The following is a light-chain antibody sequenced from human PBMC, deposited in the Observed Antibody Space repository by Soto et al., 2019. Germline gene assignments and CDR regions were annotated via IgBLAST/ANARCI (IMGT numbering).Light chain of an antibody. Sequence: VVLTQSPGTLSLSQGARATLSCRASRTVDGNYLAWYHQKPGQAPRLLIYGTSSRASGIPDRFSGIVGGTEYTLTISSLQSDDFLFYYGQQYNERPPFTFCQGTRLEI. J-gene: IGKJ5*01. V-gene: IGKV3-20*01. CDR2: GTS. CDR3: QQYNERPPFT. CDR1: RTVDGNY.